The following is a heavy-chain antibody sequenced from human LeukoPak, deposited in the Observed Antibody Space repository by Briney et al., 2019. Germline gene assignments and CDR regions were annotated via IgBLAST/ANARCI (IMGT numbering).Heavy chain of an antibody. CDR2: INPNSGGT. V-gene: IGHV1-2*06. CDR1: GYTFTGYY. J-gene: IGHJ4*02. CDR3: ARARQQLAQGVDY. D-gene: IGHD6-13*01. Sequence: ASVKVSCKAPGYTFTGYYMHWVRQAPGQGLEWMGRINPNSGGTNYAQKFQGRVTMTRDTSISTAYMELSRLRSDDTAVYYCARARQQLAQGVDYWGQGTLVTVSS.